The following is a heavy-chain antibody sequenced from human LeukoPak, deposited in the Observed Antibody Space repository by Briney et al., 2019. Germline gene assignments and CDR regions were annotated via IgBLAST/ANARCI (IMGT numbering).Heavy chain of an antibody. CDR2: IYHSGST. Sequence: SETLSLTCTVSGYSISSGYYWGWIRQPPGKWLEWIGSIYHSGSTYYNPSLKSRVTISVDTSKNQFSLKLSSVTAADTAVYYCAKVGALGLAAAGTKKGFDYWGQGTLVTVSS. CDR3: AKVGALGLAAAGTKKGFDY. CDR1: GYSISSGYY. V-gene: IGHV4-38-2*02. D-gene: IGHD6-13*01. J-gene: IGHJ4*02.